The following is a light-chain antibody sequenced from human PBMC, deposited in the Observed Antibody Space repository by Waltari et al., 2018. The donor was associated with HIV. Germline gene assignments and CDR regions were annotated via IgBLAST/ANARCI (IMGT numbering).Light chain of an antibody. CDR1: GGRDGS. V-gene: IGLV3-1*01. J-gene: IGLJ3*02. CDR3: QVWDDEFLK. Sequence: SQPTSISVSAGQRVSISCWVAGGRDGSPCWYHKKAGQSPQLIINERNTRPSGVPDRFSAAMSGDTTTLCITGSQSVDEAEYFGQVWDDEFLKFGGGTTLTVL. CDR2: ERN.